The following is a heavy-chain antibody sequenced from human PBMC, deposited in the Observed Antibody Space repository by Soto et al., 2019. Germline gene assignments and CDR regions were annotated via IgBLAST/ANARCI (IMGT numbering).Heavy chain of an antibody. CDR1: GRSFSGYY. J-gene: IGHJ4*02. Sequence: QVQLQRWGAGLLRPSEALSLTCAVYGRSFSGYYWSWIRQPPGKGLEWIGEINHSGSTTYNPSLKRRVTISVDTSTNHFSLKLSSVTAADTAVYYCARSYGGNSGTFDFWGQGTLVTVSS. CDR3: ARSYGGNSGTFDF. V-gene: IGHV4-34*01. CDR2: INHSGST. D-gene: IGHD4-17*01.